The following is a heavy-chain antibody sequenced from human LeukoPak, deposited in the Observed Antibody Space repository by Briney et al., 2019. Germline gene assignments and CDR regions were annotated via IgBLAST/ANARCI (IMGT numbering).Heavy chain of an antibody. CDR2: IYYSGST. D-gene: IGHD2-2*01. V-gene: IGHV4-31*03. CDR1: GGSISSGGYY. Sequence: SETLSLTCTVSGGSISSGGYYWSWIRQHPGKGVEWIGYIYYSGSTYYNPSLKSRVTISVDTSKNQFSLKLSSVTAADTAVYYCARSGGYCSSTSCYDPPYWGQGTLVTVYS. CDR3: ARSGGYCSSTSCYDPPY. J-gene: IGHJ4*02.